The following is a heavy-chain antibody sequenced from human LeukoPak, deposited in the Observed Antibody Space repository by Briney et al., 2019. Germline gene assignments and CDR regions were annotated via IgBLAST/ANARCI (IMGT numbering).Heavy chain of an antibody. V-gene: IGHV4-34*01. CDR1: GGSFSGYY. D-gene: IGHD3-10*01. CDR2: INHSGST. Sequence: SETLSLTCAVYGGSFSGYYWSWIRQPPGKGLEWIGEINHSGSTNYNPSLKGRVTISVDTSKNQFSLKLSSVTAADTAVYYCARRTSQISYGLDTLYYFDYWGQGTLVTVSS. CDR3: ARRTSQISYGLDTLYYFDY. J-gene: IGHJ4*02.